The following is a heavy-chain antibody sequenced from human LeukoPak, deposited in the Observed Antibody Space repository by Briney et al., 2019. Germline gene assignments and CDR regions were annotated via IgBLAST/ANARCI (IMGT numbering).Heavy chain of an antibody. CDR3: ARGISWYNYYYYYTDV. CDR2: INHSGST. Sequence: SETLSLTCAVYGGSFSGFYWSWIRQPPGKGLEWIGEINHSGSTNYNPSLKSRVTLSVDTSKNQFSLKLSSVTAADTAVYFCARGISWYNYYYYYTDVWGKGTTVTVSS. D-gene: IGHD6-13*01. CDR1: GGSFSGFY. J-gene: IGHJ6*03. V-gene: IGHV4-34*01.